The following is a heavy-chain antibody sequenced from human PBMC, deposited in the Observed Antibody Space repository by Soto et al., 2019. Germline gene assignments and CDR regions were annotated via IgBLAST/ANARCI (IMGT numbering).Heavy chain of an antibody. CDR3: ATFFRAGAGTSWFDP. CDR2: ISSSSSTI. D-gene: IGHD6-13*01. V-gene: IGHV3-48*02. J-gene: IGHJ5*02. Sequence: EVQLVESGGGLVQPGGSLRLSCAASGFTFSSYSMNWVRQAPGKGLEWVSYISSSSSTIYYADSVKGRFTISRDNAKHSLYLQMNSLRDEDTAVYYCATFFRAGAGTSWFDPWGQGTLGTVSS. CDR1: GFTFSSYS.